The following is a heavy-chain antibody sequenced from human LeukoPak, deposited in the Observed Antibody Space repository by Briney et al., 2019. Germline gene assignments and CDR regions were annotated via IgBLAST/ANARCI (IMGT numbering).Heavy chain of an antibody. D-gene: IGHD3-22*01. CDR3: AREDTMIVVVTTAFGGFQH. V-gene: IGHV3-7*01. Sequence: GGSLRLSCAASGFTFSSYSMNWVRQAPGKGLEWVANIVQDGSEKYYVDSVKGRFTISRDNSKNTLYLQMNSLRAEDTAVYYCAREDTMIVVVTTAFGGFQHWGQGTLVTVSS. J-gene: IGHJ1*01. CDR1: GFTFSSYS. CDR2: IVQDGSEK.